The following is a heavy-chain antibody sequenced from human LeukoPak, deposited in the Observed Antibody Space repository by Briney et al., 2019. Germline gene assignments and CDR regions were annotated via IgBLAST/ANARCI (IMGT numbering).Heavy chain of an antibody. Sequence: AGGSLRLSCAASGFTFRNYWMSWVRQAPGKGLEWVANIKQDGSDKTYVDSVKGRFTISRDNAKNSLYLQMSSLTAEDTAVYYCARDWPPVPSWGQGTLVTVSS. V-gene: IGHV3-7*05. J-gene: IGHJ5*02. CDR1: GFTFRNYW. CDR3: ARDWPPVPS. CDR2: IKQDGSDK.